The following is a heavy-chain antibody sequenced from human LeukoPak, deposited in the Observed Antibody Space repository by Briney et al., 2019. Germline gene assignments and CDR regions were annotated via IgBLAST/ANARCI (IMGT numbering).Heavy chain of an antibody. CDR3: ARGRPEYSTPFDY. J-gene: IGHJ4*02. V-gene: IGHV4-59*01. CDR1: GGSIINYY. CDR2: IYYSGST. Sequence: KPSETLSLTCTVSGGSIINYYWSWIRQPPGKGLEWIGYIYYSGSTNYNPSLKSRVIISVDTSKNQFSLKLSSVTAADTAVYYSARGRPEYSTPFDYWGQGTLVTVSS. D-gene: IGHD4-11*01.